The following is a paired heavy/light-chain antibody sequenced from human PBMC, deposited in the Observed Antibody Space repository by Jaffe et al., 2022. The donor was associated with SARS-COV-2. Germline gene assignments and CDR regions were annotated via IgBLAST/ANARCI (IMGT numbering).Light chain of an antibody. J-gene: IGKJ3*01. Sequence: EIVLTQSPGTLSLSPGEGATLSCRASQSVTSTYLAWYQQKPGQAPRLLIYGASNRATGIPDRFSGSGSGTDFTLTISRLEPEDFAVYYCQQYGGSSFTFGPGTKVDIK. CDR2: GAS. CDR1: QSVTSTY. V-gene: IGKV3-20*01. CDR3: QQYGGSSFT.
Heavy chain of an antibody. V-gene: IGHV3-7*03. Sequence: EEQLVESGGGLVQPGGSLRLSCAASGFTFSNYYMSWVRQAPGKGLEWVATIKQDGSEKNYVDSVKGRFTISRDNAKNSLYLQMNSLRAEDTAVYYCARSYSSSFRHFYYYYGMDVWGQGTTVTVSS. CDR2: IKQDGSEK. CDR1: GFTFSNYY. D-gene: IGHD4-4*01. J-gene: IGHJ6*02. CDR3: ARSYSSSFRHFYYYYGMDV.